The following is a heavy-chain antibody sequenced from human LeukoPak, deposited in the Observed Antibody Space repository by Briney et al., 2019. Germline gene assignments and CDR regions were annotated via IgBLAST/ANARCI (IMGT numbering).Heavy chain of an antibody. V-gene: IGHV1-8*01. J-gene: IGHJ3*02. D-gene: IGHD4-23*01. CDR3: ARDYGGNQNAFDI. CDR1: GYTFTSYD. Sequence: GASVKVSCKASGYTFTSYDINWVRQATGQGLEWMGWMNPNSGNTGYAQKFQGRVTITADESTSTAYMELSSLRSEDTAVYYCARDYGGNQNAFDIWGQGTMVTVSS. CDR2: MNPNSGNT.